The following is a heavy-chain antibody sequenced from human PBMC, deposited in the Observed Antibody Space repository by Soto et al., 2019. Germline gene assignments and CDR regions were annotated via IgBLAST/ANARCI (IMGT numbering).Heavy chain of an antibody. Sequence: GESLKISCKGSGYSFTSYWISWVRQMPGKGLEWMGRIDPSDSYTNYSPSFQGHVTISADKSVSTAYLQWSSLKASDTAMYYCARQKEQLDYYGMDVWGQGTTVTVSS. D-gene: IGHD6-6*01. J-gene: IGHJ6*02. V-gene: IGHV5-10-1*01. CDR2: IDPSDSYT. CDR3: ARQKEQLDYYGMDV. CDR1: GYSFTSYW.